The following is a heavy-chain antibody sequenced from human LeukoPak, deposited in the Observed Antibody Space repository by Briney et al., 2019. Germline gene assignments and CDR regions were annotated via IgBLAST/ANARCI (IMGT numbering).Heavy chain of an antibody. Sequence: ASVKVSCKASGGTFSNYAITWVRQAPGQGLEWMGGIIPIFGTANYAQRFQGRVTITADKSTSTAYMELSSLRSEDTAVYYCARAPGVTAIPGYFDLWGRGTLVTVSS. J-gene: IGHJ2*01. CDR2: IIPIFGTA. D-gene: IGHD2-21*02. CDR3: ARAPGVTAIPGYFDL. CDR1: GGTFSNYA. V-gene: IGHV1-69*06.